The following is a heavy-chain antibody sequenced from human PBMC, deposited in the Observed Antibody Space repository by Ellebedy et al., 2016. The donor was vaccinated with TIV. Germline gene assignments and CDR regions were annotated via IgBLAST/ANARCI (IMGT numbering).Heavy chain of an antibody. CDR3: ATSGWVVAATAVGFDI. V-gene: IGHV1-2*02. D-gene: IGHD2-15*01. J-gene: IGHJ3*02. Sequence: AASVKVSCKASGYTFTASAYYIHWVRQAPGQGLEWMGWMNANSGDTNYETKLHVEQFQGRIAMNRDTSSSTAYRELTRLTADDTAMYFFATSGWVVAATAVGFDIWGQGTMVTVSS. CDR1: GYTFTASAYY. CDR2: MNANSGDT.